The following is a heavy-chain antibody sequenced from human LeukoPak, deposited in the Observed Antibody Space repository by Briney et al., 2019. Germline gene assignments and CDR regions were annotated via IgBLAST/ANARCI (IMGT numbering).Heavy chain of an antibody. Sequence: GGSLRLSCVASGFTFSSYWMGWVRQAPGKGLEWVANIKQDESEKYYVDSVKGRFTISRDNAKISLYLQMNSLRAGDTAVYYCVRVANGATFDYWGRGTLVTVSS. CDR1: GFTFSSYW. J-gene: IGHJ4*02. CDR2: IKQDESEK. V-gene: IGHV3-7*01. CDR3: VRVANGATFDY. D-gene: IGHD5-12*01.